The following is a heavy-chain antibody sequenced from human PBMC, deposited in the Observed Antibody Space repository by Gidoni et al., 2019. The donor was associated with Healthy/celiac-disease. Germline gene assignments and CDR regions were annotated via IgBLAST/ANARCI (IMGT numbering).Heavy chain of an antibody. V-gene: IGHV4-4*07. J-gene: IGHJ1*01. CDR1: GGSISSYY. Sequence: QVQLQESGPGLVKPSETLSLTCPVSGGSISSYYWSWIRQPAGKGLEWIGRIYTSGSTNYNPSLKSRVTMSVDTSKNQFSLKLSSVTAADTAVYYCAREGYCSGGSCYSLGYFQHWGQGTLVTVPS. CDR2: IYTSGST. D-gene: IGHD2-15*01. CDR3: AREGYCSGGSCYSLGYFQH.